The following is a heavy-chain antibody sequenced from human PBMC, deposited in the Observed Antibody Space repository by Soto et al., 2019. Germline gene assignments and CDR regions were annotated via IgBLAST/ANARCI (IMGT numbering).Heavy chain of an antibody. CDR3: ARGLEEGVGY. V-gene: IGHV3-30*14. J-gene: IGHJ4*02. Sequence: QVQLVESGGGVVQPGGSLRLSCAASGFTFSSYSMHWVRQAPGKGLEWMTVISYDGTNKYYTDSVKGRFTISRDNSNNTLYLQMNTLRLEDTAVYYCARGLEEGVGYWGQGTLVTVSS. CDR1: GFTFSSYS. D-gene: IGHD6-19*01. CDR2: ISYDGTNK.